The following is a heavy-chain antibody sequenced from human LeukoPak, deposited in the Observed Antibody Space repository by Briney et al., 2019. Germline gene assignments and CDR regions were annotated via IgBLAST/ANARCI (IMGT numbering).Heavy chain of an antibody. Sequence: SGRTLRLSCAASGFTLNSYLMSWVRQAPGRGLEWVANIKKDGSEESYLDSVKGRFTVSRDNAKNSLFLQMNSLRGEDTAVYYCARSNPNRNALDLWGQGTMVAISS. CDR3: ARSNPNRNALDL. CDR2: IKKDGSEE. V-gene: IGHV3-7*01. J-gene: IGHJ3*01. D-gene: IGHD1-14*01. CDR1: GFTLNSYL.